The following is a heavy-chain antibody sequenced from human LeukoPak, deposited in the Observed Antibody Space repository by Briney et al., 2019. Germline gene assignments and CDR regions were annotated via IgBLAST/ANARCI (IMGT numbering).Heavy chain of an antibody. CDR1: GGSISSGGYS. V-gene: IGHV4-30-2*01. CDR2: IYHSGST. Sequence: SQTLSLTCAVSGGSISSGGYSWSWIRQPPGKGLEWIGYIYHSGSTYYNPSLKSRVTISVDRSKNQFSLKLSSVTAADTAVYYCAKTYKETAAGFYWYFDLWGRGTLVTVSS. CDR3: AKTYKETAAGFYWYFDL. J-gene: IGHJ2*01. D-gene: IGHD6-13*01.